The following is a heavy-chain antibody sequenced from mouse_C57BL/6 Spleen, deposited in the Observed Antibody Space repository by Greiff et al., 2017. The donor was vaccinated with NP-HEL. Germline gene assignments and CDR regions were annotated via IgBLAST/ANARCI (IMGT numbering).Heavy chain of an antibody. Sequence: EVQLQQSGAELVRPGASVKLSCTASGFNIKDDYMHWVKQRPEQGLEWIGWIDPENGDTEYASKFQGKATITADTSSNTAYLQLSSLTSEDTAVYYCTHYYYGSESGAIDDWGQGTSVTAAS. J-gene: IGHJ4*01. V-gene: IGHV14-4*01. CDR3: THYYYGSESGAIDD. CDR1: GFNIKDDY. CDR2: IDPENGDT. D-gene: IGHD1-1*01.